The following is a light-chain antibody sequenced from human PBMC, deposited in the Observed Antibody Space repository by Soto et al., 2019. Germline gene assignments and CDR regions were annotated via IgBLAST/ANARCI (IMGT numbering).Light chain of an antibody. CDR3: NSYTSSSTLV. J-gene: IGLJ3*02. V-gene: IGLV2-14*01. CDR1: SSDVGNYNY. CDR2: EVS. Sequence: QSVLTQPASVSGSPGQSITISCTGTSSDVGNYNYVSWYQQHPDKAPKLIIYEVSNRPSGVSYRFSGSKSGNTASLTISGLQAEDEADYYCNSYTSSSTLVFGGGTKVTVL.